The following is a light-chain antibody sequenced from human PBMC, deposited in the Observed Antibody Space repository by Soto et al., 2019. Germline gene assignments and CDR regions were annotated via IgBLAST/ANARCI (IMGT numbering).Light chain of an antibody. V-gene: IGLV2-14*01. Sequence: QSVLTQPASVSGSPGQSITISCAGTSGDVGAYNFVTWFQQHPGKVPKLIIYDVTDRPSGVSDRFSGSKSGNTASLTISGLLAEDEADYYCGSYTTINTMIFGGGTKLTGL. CDR2: DVT. CDR3: GSYTTINTMI. J-gene: IGLJ2*01. CDR1: SGDVGAYNF.